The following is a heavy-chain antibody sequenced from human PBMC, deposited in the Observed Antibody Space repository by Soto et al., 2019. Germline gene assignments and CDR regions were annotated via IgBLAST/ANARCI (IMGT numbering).Heavy chain of an antibody. CDR1: GYTFTSYA. V-gene: IGHV1-3*01. J-gene: IGHJ5*02. CDR3: ARSRDIVLEPGPGWFDP. CDR2: INAGNGNT. Sequence: ALVKVSCKASGYTFTSYAMHWVRQAPGQRLEWMGWINAGNGNTKYSQKFQGRVTITRDTSASTAYMELSSLRSEDTAVYYCARSRDIVLEPGPGWFDPWGQGTLVTVSS. D-gene: IGHD2-8*01.